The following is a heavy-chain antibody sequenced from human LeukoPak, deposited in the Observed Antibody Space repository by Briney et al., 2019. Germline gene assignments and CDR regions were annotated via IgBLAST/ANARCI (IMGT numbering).Heavy chain of an antibody. Sequence: GGSLRLSCAASGFTFTNHIMHWVRLAPGKGLEWVASIATDGSQTFYRGSVKGRFTISRDNSENKLYLQMNSLRAEDTAVYSCVRERQDTIVHTGAFDFWGQGTMLSVSS. V-gene: IGHV3-30-3*01. D-gene: IGHD1-14*01. J-gene: IGHJ3*01. CDR3: VRERQDTIVHTGAFDF. CDR2: IATDGSQT. CDR1: GFTFTNHI.